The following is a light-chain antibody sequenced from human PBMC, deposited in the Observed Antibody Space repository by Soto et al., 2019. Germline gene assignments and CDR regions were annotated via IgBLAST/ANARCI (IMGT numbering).Light chain of an antibody. CDR2: AAS. Sequence: DIQLTQSPSFLSPSIGESVTITCRASQVISTSLAWYQVKPGKAPKLLIYAASTLESGVPSRFSATVSGTEFSLTITSLQPEDFETYYCQQLFDSTITFGQGTRLEIK. CDR1: QVISTS. J-gene: IGKJ5*01. V-gene: IGKV1-9*01. CDR3: QQLFDSTIT.